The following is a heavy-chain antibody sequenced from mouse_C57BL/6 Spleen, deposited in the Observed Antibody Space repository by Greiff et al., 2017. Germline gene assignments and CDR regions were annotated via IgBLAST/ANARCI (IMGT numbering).Heavy chain of an antibody. Sequence: VQLQQSEPELVKPGASVKISCKASGYAFSSSWMNWVKQRPGKGLEWIGRIYPGDGDTNYNGKFKGKATLTADKSSSTAYMQLSSLTSEDSAVYFCARHYYGSSYFDYWGQGTTLTVSS. V-gene: IGHV1-82*01. J-gene: IGHJ2*01. CDR2: IYPGDGDT. CDR3: ARHYYGSSYFDY. D-gene: IGHD1-1*01. CDR1: GYAFSSSW.